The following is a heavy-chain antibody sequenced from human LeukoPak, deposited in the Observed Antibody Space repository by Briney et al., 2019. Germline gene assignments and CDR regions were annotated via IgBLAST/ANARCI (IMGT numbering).Heavy chain of an antibody. CDR3: ARHPSGWYGNWFDP. Sequence: SETLSLTCTVSGGSISRTSYYWRWVRQPPGKGLEWIGTIYYNGNTFYNPSLKSRVTISVDTSKNQFSLILSSLTAADTAVYYCARHPSGWYGNWFDPWGQGTLVTVSS. CDR2: IYYNGNT. V-gene: IGHV4-39*01. J-gene: IGHJ5*02. CDR1: GGSISRTSYY. D-gene: IGHD6-19*01.